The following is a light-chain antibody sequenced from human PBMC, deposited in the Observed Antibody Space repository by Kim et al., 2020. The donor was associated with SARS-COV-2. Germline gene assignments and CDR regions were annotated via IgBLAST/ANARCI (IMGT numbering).Light chain of an antibody. CDR3: HQYGTLGT. CDR2: DAS. CDR1: QSVYSNY. V-gene: IGKV3-20*01. J-gene: IGKJ1*01. Sequence: EIVLTQSPGTLSLSPGERATLSCRASQSVYSNYLAWYQHKLGQAPRLLIYDASIRATGIPDRFSGSGSGTDFTLTISRLEPEDSAVYYCHQYGTLGTFGQGTKVDIK.